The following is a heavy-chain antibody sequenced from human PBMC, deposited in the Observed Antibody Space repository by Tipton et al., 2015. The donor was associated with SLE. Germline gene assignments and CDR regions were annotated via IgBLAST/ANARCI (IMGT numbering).Heavy chain of an antibody. CDR3: ARNGFYSLDY. Sequence: TLSLTCAVSSGSISSSDWRRWVRQPPGKGLEWSGEIYRSGSATYNPSLKSRVTISMDKSKDQFSLNLASVTPADTAVYYCARNGFYSLDYRGQGTLVTVSS. CDR1: SGSISSSDW. J-gene: IGHJ4*02. CDR2: IYRSGSA. V-gene: IGHV4-4*02. D-gene: IGHD3-22*01.